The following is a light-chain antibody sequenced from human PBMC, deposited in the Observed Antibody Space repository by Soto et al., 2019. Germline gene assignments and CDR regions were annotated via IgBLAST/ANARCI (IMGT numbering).Light chain of an antibody. Sequence: EVVLTQSPATLSLSPGERATLSCRASQSVSSYLAWYQQKPGQAPRLLIYGASTRATGIPVRFSGSGSGTEFTLTISSLQSEDFAVYYCQHYNNWIASCGGGTKGDIK. V-gene: IGKV3-15*01. J-gene: IGKJ4*01. CDR1: QSVSSY. CDR2: GAS. CDR3: QHYNNWIAS.